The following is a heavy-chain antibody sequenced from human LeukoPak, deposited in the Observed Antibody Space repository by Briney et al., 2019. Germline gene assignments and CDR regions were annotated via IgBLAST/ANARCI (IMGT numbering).Heavy chain of an antibody. J-gene: IGHJ6*03. CDR2: ISAYNGNT. CDR1: GYTFTSYG. Sequence: ASVKVSCKASGYTFTSYGISWVRQAPGQGLEWMGWISAYNGNTNYAQKLQGRVTMTTDTSTSTAYMELRSLRSEDTAVYYCARALSSRTYYYYYYMDVWGKGTTVTVSS. D-gene: IGHD6-13*01. V-gene: IGHV1-18*01. CDR3: ARALSSRTYYYYYYMDV.